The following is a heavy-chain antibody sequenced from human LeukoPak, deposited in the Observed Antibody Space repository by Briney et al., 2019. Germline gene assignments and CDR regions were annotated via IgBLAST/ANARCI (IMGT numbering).Heavy chain of an antibody. CDR1: GFXFSSYA. Sequence: GGSLRLSCAASGFXFSSYAITWVRQAPGKGLEWVSTIRGNGDRTHYADSVKGRFTISRDNSKNTLYLQMNSLRGEDSAIYYCAKGQELDDGVFDSWGQGTLVTVSS. CDR3: AKGQELDDGVFDS. D-gene: IGHD1-1*01. CDR2: IRGNGDRT. V-gene: IGHV3-23*01. J-gene: IGHJ4*02.